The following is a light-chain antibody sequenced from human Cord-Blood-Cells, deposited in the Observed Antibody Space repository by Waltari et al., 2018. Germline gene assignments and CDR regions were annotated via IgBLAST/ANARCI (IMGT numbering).Light chain of an antibody. Sequence: IVVTQSPATLHLSPGEREALTCRDSDRVSGYLAWYQLKPGQAPRLRIYAASNSATGLPARFSGSGSGTDFTLTISSLEPEDFAVYYCQQRSNWITFGQGTRLEIK. CDR3: QQRSNWIT. CDR2: AAS. CDR1: DRVSGY. J-gene: IGKJ5*01. V-gene: IGKV3-11*01.